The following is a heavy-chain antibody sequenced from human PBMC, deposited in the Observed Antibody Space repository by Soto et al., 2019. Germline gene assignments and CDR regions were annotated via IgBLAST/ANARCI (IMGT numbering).Heavy chain of an antibody. Sequence: QVQLVQSGAAVRKPGSSVTVSCKASGGSFGNSAISWVRQAPGQGLEWMGGIIPIFPTPDYAQKFQGRVTIPADXPXXXAXXELTSRRSEDTAVYYCARDKDRLQVGGNYYSAMDVWGQGTTVTVSS. D-gene: IGHD6-25*01. V-gene: IGHV1-69*12. CDR2: IIPIFPTP. CDR1: GGSFGNSA. J-gene: IGHJ6*02. CDR3: ARDKDRLQVGGNYYSAMDV.